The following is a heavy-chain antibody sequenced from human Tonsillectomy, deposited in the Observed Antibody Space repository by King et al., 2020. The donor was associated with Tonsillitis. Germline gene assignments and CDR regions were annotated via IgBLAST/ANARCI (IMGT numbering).Heavy chain of an antibody. D-gene: IGHD3-22*01. J-gene: IGHJ4*02. Sequence: VQLVESGGGLVQPGGSLRLSCAASGFTFSRYWMTWVRQAPGKGLEWVANIKEDGTEKYYMDSVTGRFTISRDNARNSLFLQMNSLRAEDTAVYYCARDTYYESSGFDYWGQGILVTVSS. CDR2: IKEDGTEK. CDR3: ARDTYYESSGFDY. CDR1: GFTFSRYW. V-gene: IGHV3-7*01.